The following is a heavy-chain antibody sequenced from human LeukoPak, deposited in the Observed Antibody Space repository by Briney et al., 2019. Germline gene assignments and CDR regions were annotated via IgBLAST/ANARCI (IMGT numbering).Heavy chain of an antibody. CDR3: ARLDRWLRYFDY. V-gene: IGHV4-39*01. J-gene: IGHJ4*02. D-gene: IGHD5-12*01. CDR1: GGSISSSSYY. Sequence: SETLSLTCTVSGGSISSSSYYWGWIRQPPGKGLEWIGSIYYSGSTYYSPSLKSRVTISVDTSKNQFSLKLSSVTAADTAVYYCARLDRWLRYFDYWGQGALVTVSS. CDR2: IYYSGST.